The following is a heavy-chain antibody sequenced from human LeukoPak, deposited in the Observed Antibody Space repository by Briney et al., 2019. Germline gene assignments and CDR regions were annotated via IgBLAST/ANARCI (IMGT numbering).Heavy chain of an antibody. J-gene: IGHJ4*02. CDR2: ISYDGSNK. V-gene: IGHV3-30-3*01. D-gene: IGHD6-19*01. CDR3: ARGLGDYTSGWWDY. Sequence: PGRSLRLSCAASGFIFSNYAMHWVRQAPGKGLEWVAVISYDGSNKYYADSVKGRFTISRDNSKNTLYLQMNSLSPEDTSVYYCARGLGDYTSGWWDYWGQGTLVTVSS. CDR1: GFIFSNYA.